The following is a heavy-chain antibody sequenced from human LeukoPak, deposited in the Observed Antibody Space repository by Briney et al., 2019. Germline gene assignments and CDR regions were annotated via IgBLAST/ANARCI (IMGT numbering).Heavy chain of an antibody. D-gene: IGHD2-2*02. CDR1: GFTFSSFA. Sequence: GRSLRLSCAASGFTFSSFAMHWVRQAPGKGLEWVAVMSYDGGHKYYADSVKGRFTISRDNSKNTLYLQMNSLRAEDTAVYYCAKEDKPDIVVVPAAIGQDAFDIWGQGTMVTVSS. J-gene: IGHJ3*02. CDR2: MSYDGGHK. V-gene: IGHV3-30*18. CDR3: AKEDKPDIVVVPAAIGQDAFDI.